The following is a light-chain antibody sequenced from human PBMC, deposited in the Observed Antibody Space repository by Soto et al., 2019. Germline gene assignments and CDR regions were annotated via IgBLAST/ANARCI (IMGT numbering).Light chain of an antibody. J-gene: IGKJ4*01. Sequence: DIVMTQSPDSLAVSLGESATINCKSSQSVFYSSNNRNYVAWYQQKPGQPPKLLIYWASTRESGVPDRFSGSGSETDFTLTISSLQAEDVAVYYCQQYYSNPPAFTFGGGTKVAIK. CDR3: QQYYSNPPAFT. CDR2: WAS. CDR1: QSVFYSSNNRNY. V-gene: IGKV4-1*01.